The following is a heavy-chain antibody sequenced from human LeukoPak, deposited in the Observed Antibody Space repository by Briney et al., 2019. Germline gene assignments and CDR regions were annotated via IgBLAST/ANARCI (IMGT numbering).Heavy chain of an antibody. CDR3: ARIKAVTMIRGVPGHYDH. J-gene: IGHJ4*02. V-gene: IGHV3-53*01. D-gene: IGHD3-10*01. Sequence: GGSLRLSCAASGFTVSANYMSWVRQAPGKGLEWVSPIYSGGGTHYADSVKGRFSIYRNNSKNTLYLQMNSLRPEDTAVYYCARIKAVTMIRGVPGHYDHWGQGTRVAVSS. CDR1: GFTVSANY. CDR2: IYSGGGT.